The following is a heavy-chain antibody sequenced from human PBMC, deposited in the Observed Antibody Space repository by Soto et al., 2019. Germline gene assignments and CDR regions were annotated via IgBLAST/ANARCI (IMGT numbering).Heavy chain of an antibody. J-gene: IGHJ4*02. CDR3: ARISGGGGYDPPGVDY. CDR2: INADNGNT. D-gene: IGHD5-12*01. CDR1: GYIFTNYA. Sequence: QVQLVQSGAEVKKPGASVKVSCKASGYIFTNYAMHWMRQAPGQRLEWMGWINADNGNTQHSQTFQGRLTLSRDTSENTAYMELSSLKSEDTAVYYCARISGGGGYDPPGVDYWGQGTLVTVSS. V-gene: IGHV1-3*01.